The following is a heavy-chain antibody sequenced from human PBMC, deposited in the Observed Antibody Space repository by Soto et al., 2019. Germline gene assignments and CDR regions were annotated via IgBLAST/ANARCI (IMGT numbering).Heavy chain of an antibody. V-gene: IGHV3-7*01. J-gene: IGHJ6*03. CDR3: AREQVGGYYYMDV. D-gene: IGHD3-10*01. Sequence: GGSLRLSCETSGFTFSSYGMSWVRQAPGKGLEWVANIKQDGSEKYYVDSVKGRSTISRDNAENSLYLQMNSLRAEDTAVYYCAREQVGGYYYMDVWGKGTTVTVSS. CDR2: IKQDGSEK. CDR1: GFTFSSYG.